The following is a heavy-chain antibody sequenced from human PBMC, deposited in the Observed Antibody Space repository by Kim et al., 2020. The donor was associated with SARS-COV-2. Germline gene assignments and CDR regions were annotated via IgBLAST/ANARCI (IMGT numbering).Heavy chain of an antibody. V-gene: IGHV3-74*01. CDR3: ASRTYSGSYYYFDY. D-gene: IGHD1-26*01. Sequence: ADSWKGRLTSSRDNAKNTLYLQMNSLRAEDTAVYYCASRTYSGSYYYFDYWGQGTLVTVSS. J-gene: IGHJ4*02.